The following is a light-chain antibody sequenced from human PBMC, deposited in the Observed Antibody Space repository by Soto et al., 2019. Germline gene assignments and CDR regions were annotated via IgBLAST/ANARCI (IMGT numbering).Light chain of an antibody. CDR1: SSDVGGYNY. Sequence: QSVLTQPASVSGSPGQSITISCTGTSSDVGGYNYVSWYQHHPGKAPKLIIYDVTNRPSGVSNPFSCSESGNTASLTISGLQPEDEADYYCSSYTTSNTRQIVFGTGTKLTVL. CDR2: DVT. V-gene: IGLV2-14*03. J-gene: IGLJ1*01. CDR3: SSYTTSNTRQIV.